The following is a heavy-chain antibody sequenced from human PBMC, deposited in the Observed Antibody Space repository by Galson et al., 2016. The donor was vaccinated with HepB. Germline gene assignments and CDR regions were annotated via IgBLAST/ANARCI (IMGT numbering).Heavy chain of an antibody. V-gene: IGHV3-7*01. Sequence: SLRLSCAASGFTFSSYWMSWVRQAPGKGLEWVANIKQDGSEKYYVDSVKGRFTISRDNAKNSLYLHMNNPRAEDTAVYYCARDRGSSSYGYYYGMDVWGQGTTVTVSS. CDR3: ARDRGSSSYGYYYGMDV. J-gene: IGHJ6*02. CDR1: GFTFSSYW. CDR2: IKQDGSEK. D-gene: IGHD6-13*01.